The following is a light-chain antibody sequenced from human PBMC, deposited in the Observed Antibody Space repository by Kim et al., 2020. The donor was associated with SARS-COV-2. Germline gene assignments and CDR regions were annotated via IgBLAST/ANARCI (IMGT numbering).Light chain of an antibody. CDR1: QSVLSNSNNKNY. Sequence: DIVMTQSPDSLAVSLGERATINCKSSQSVLSNSNNKNYLTWYQQKPGQPPKLLIYWASTRESGVPDRFSGSGSGTDFTLTISSLQAEDVVIYYCQQYYDSRYSFGQGTKLEI. CDR2: WAS. J-gene: IGKJ2*03. V-gene: IGKV4-1*01. CDR3: QQYYDSRYS.